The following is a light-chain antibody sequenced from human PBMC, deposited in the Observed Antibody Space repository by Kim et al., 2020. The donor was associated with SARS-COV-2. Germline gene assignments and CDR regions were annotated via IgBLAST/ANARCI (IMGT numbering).Light chain of an antibody. CDR1: KLGNKY. V-gene: IGLV3-1*01. J-gene: IGLJ2*01. CDR3: QAWDSSTAVV. Sequence: SYELTQPPSVSVSPGQTASITCSGDKLGNKYTSWHQQKPGQSPVLVMYQDSKRPSGIPERFSGSNSGYTATLTISGTQAIDEADYHCQAWDSSTAVVFGG. CDR2: QDS.